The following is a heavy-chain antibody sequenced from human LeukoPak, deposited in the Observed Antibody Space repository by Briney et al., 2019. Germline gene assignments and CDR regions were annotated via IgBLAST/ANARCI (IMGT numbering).Heavy chain of an antibody. CDR3: ARGHDYYYYAMDV. Sequence: GASVKVSCKASGYTFTAYYMHWVRQAPGQGLEWMGWINPNSGDTNYAQKFPGRVTMTRDTSISTAYMELSSLRSDDTAVYYCARGHDYYYYAMDVWGQGTTVTVSS. CDR1: GYTFTAYY. CDR2: INPNSGDT. V-gene: IGHV1-2*02. J-gene: IGHJ6*02.